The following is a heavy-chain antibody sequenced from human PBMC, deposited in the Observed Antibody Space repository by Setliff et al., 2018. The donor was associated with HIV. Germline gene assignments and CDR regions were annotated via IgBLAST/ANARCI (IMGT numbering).Heavy chain of an antibody. V-gene: IGHV4-61*03. CDR1: GDSVSSRSYY. CDR2: IYYSGST. J-gene: IGHJ4*02. D-gene: IGHD3-22*01. CDR3: AKNPGRSGYYD. Sequence: SETLSLTCTVSGDSVSSRSYYWSWIRQPPGKGLEWIGYIYYSGSTNYNPSLKSRVTISVDTSKNHFSLKLRSVTAEDTAIYYCAKNPGRSGYYDWGQGTLVTVSS.